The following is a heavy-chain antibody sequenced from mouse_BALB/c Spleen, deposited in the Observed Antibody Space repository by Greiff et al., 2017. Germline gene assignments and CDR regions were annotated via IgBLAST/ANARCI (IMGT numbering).Heavy chain of an antibody. V-gene: IGHV5-6-5*01. CDR2: ISSGGST. J-gene: IGHJ4*01. D-gene: IGHD1-2*01. CDR1: GFTFSSYA. Sequence: DVMLVESGGGLVQPGGSLKLSCAASGFTFSSYAMSWVRQTPEKRLEWVASISSGGSTYYPDSVKGRFTISRDNARNILYLQMSSLRSEDTAMYYCARGRGFTTAPYYAMDYWGQGTSVTVSS. CDR3: ARGRGFTTAPYYAMDY.